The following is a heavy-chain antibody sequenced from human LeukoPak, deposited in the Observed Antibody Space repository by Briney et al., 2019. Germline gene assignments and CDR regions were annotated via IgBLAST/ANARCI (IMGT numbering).Heavy chain of an antibody. Sequence: GESLKISCKGSGYSFTSYWIGWVRQMPGKGLEWMGIIYPGDYDTRYSPSLQGQVTISADKSISTAYLQWSSLKASDTAMYYCARSSQWFGELKPWAFDIWGQGTMVTVSS. J-gene: IGHJ3*02. D-gene: IGHD3-10*01. CDR3: ARSSQWFGELKPWAFDI. V-gene: IGHV5-51*01. CDR1: GYSFTSYW. CDR2: IYPGDYDT.